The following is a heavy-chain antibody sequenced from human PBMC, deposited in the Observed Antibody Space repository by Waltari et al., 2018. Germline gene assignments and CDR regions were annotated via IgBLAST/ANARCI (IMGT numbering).Heavy chain of an antibody. V-gene: IGHV5-51*01. Sequence: EVQLVQSGAAVKKPGESQKHSCKGSGYSFTSYWTGWVRPRPGKGLEWRGIIYPGDSGTRYSPSVQGQVTISADKSISTAYLQWSSLKASDTAMYYCARRTYSSGYYYDYYWGQGTLVTVSS. J-gene: IGHJ4*02. CDR2: IYPGDSGT. D-gene: IGHD3-22*01. CDR3: ARRTYSSGYYYDYY. CDR1: GYSFTSYW.